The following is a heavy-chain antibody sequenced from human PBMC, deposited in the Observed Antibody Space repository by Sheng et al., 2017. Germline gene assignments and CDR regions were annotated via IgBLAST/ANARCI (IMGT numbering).Heavy chain of an antibody. J-gene: IGHJ5*02. CDR2: ISYDGSNK. V-gene: IGHV3-30*04. D-gene: IGHD3-9*01. CDR3: ARDPRPYYDILTGSWFDP. CDR1: GFTFNRYA. Sequence: QVQLVESGGGVVQPGRSLRLSCAASGFTFNRYAMHWVRQAPGKGLEWVAVISYDGSNKYYADSVKGRFTISRDNSKNTLYLQVNSLRAEDTAVYYCARDPRPYYDILTGSWFDPWGQGTLVTVSS.